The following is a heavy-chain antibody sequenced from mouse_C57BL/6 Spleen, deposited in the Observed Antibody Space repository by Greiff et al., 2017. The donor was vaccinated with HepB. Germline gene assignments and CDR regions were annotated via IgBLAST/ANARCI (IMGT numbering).Heavy chain of an antibody. J-gene: IGHJ2*01. CDR3: AKDYYYGSSFHNFDY. CDR2: IYPGDGDT. V-gene: IGHV1-82*01. CDR1: GYAFSSSW. D-gene: IGHD1-1*01. Sequence: QVQLQQSGPELVKPGASVKISCKASGYAFSSSWMNWVKQRPGKGLEWIGRIYPGDGDTNYNGKFKGKATLTADKSSSTAYMQLSSLTSEDSAVYFCAKDYYYGSSFHNFDYWGQGTTLTVSS.